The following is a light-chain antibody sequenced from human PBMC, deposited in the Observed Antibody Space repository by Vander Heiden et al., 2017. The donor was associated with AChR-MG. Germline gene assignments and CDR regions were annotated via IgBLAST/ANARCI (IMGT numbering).Light chain of an antibody. Sequence: EIVLTQSPATLSLSPGERATLSCRASQSVSSSLAWYQQKPGQAPRLLIYDASNRATDIPARFSGSGSGTDFTLTISSLEPEDFALYYCHQRSNWPLTFGGGTKLEIK. V-gene: IGKV3-11*01. J-gene: IGKJ4*01. CDR2: DAS. CDR3: HQRSNWPLT. CDR1: QSVSSS.